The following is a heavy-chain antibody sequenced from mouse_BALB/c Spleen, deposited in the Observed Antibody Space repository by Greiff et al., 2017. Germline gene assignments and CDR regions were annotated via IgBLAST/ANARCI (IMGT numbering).Heavy chain of an antibody. V-gene: IGHV1-54*03. Sequence: VQLQQSGAELVRPGTSVKVSCKASGYAFTNYLIEWVKQRPGQGLEWIGVINPGSGGTNYNEKFKGKATLTADKSSSTAYLQLSSLTSDDSAVYYCAGSHCYGSSLFDYWGQGTTLTVSA. D-gene: IGHD1-1*01. CDR1: GYAFTNYL. J-gene: IGHJ2*01. CDR3: AGSHCYGSSLFDY. CDR2: INPGSGGT.